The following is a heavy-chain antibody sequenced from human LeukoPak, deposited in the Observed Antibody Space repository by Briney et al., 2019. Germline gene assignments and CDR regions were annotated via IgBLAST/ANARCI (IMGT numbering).Heavy chain of an antibody. Sequence: SETLSLTCAVYGGSFSGYYWSWIRQPPGKGLEWIGEINHSGSTNYNPSLKSRVTISVDTSKNQFSLKLSSVTAADTAVYYCATWNQNAGIAVAGGGPWGQGTLVTVSS. CDR1: GGSFSGYY. D-gene: IGHD6-19*01. V-gene: IGHV4-34*01. CDR2: INHSGST. CDR3: ATWNQNAGIAVAGGGP. J-gene: IGHJ5*02.